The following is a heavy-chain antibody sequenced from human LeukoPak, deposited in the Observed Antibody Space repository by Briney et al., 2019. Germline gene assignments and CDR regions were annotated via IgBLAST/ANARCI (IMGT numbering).Heavy chain of an antibody. J-gene: IGHJ4*02. Sequence: SETLSLTCTVSGGSISSSSYYWGWIRQPQGKGLEWIGRIYTSGSTNYNPSLKSRVTMSVDTSKSQFSLKLSSVTAADTAVYYCARDRGRVGATFFDYWGQGTLVTVSS. CDR3: ARDRGRVGATFFDY. CDR1: GGSISSSSYY. V-gene: IGHV4-39*07. CDR2: IYTSGST. D-gene: IGHD1-26*01.